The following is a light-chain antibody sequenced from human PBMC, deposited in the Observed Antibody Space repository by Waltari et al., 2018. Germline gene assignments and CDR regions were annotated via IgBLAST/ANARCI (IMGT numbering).Light chain of an antibody. J-gene: IGLJ3*02. CDR3: SSYTTSNTWV. CDR2: AVN. Sequence: QSALTQPASVSGSPGQSITISCTGTSSDVGVHNYVSWYQQHQGKAPKLMIYAVNKGPSGVSGPFSGSRSGNTASLTISGLQAEDEADYYCSSYTTSNTWVFGGGTKLTVL. V-gene: IGLV2-14*03. CDR1: SSDVGVHNY.